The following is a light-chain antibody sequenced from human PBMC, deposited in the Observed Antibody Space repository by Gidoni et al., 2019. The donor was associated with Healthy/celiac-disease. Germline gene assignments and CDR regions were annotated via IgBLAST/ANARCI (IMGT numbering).Light chain of an antibody. CDR3: SSYTSSSTVI. J-gene: IGLJ2*01. V-gene: IGLV2-14*03. CDR1: SSDVGGYNY. CDR2: DVS. Sequence: QSALTQPASVSGSPGQSITISCTGTSSDVGGYNYVSWYQQHPGKAPKLMIYDVSQRPSGASNRFSGSKSGNTASLTISGLQAEDEADYYCSSYTSSSTVIFGGGTKLTVL.